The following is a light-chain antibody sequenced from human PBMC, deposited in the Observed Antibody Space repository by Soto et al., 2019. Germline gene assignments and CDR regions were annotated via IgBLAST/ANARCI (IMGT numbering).Light chain of an antibody. CDR1: SGHSDCG. J-gene: IGLJ2*01. CDR3: QNWGTRINVV. Sequence: QAVLTQSPSASASLGHSVKLTCTLSSGHSDCGIAWHQQQPGKGPPFLLRLNSDGSHTKGDGIPVRFSGSSSGAARYLTMSSLQSEDEYYYYCQNWGTRINVVFGGGTKLTVL. CDR2: LNSDGSH. V-gene: IGLV4-69*01.